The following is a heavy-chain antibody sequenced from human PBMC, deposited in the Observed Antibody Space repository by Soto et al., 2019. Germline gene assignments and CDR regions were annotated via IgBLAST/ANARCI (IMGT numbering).Heavy chain of an antibody. D-gene: IGHD5-18*01. CDR2: ISSSSSYI. V-gene: IGHV3-21*01. J-gene: IGHJ6*02. CDR3: ARGRHTAIGYYYYYGMDV. CDR1: GFTFSSYS. Sequence: EVQLVESGGGLVKPGGSLRLSCAASGFTFSSYSMNWVRQAPGKGLEWVSSISSSSSYIYYADSVKGRFTISRDNAKNSLYVQMNSLRAEDTAVYYCARGRHTAIGYYYYYGMDVWGQGTTVTVSS.